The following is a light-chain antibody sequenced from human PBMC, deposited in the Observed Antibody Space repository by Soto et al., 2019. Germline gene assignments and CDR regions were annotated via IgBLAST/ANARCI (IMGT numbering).Light chain of an antibody. CDR3: QQRSKRPLT. Sequence: EIVLTQSPATLSLSPGERATLSCRASQSVSSYLAWYQQKPGQAPRPLIYDASNRATGIPARFSGSGSGTDFTLTIRSLEPEDFASYYCQQRSKRPLTFGGGTKVEIK. CDR2: DAS. V-gene: IGKV3-11*01. J-gene: IGKJ4*01. CDR1: QSVSSY.